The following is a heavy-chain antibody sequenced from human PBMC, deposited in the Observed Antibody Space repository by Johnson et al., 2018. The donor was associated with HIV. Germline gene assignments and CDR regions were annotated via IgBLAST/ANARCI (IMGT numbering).Heavy chain of an antibody. J-gene: IGHJ3*01. CDR3: AIPYFFEYGNYR. CDR2: ISRDGVNT. D-gene: IGHD4-23*01. CDR1: GFTFSSYA. V-gene: IGHV3-64*07. Sequence: VQLVESGGGLVQPGGSLRLSCEASGFTFSSYAMHWVRQAPGEGLEYVSAISRDGVNTFYADSVKDRFTIFRDNSKNTLYLQMGSLRPEDMGIYYCAIPYFFEYGNYRWGQGTVVTVSS.